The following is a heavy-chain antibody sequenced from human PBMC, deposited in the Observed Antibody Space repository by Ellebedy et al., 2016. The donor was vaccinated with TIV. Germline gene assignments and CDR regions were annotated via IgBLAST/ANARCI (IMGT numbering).Heavy chain of an antibody. CDR2: IVRGSNYI. J-gene: IGHJ4*01. CDR3: ARISSCAGGTCYPAY. Sequence: GESLKISCVVSGFTFSYYSMSWVRQAPGKGLEWVSSIVRGSNYIYYADSLQGRFTISRDNAKNSLYLQMNSLRVEDTAIYYCARISSCAGGTCYPAYWGQGTLVTVSS. CDR1: GFTFSYYS. D-gene: IGHD2-15*01. V-gene: IGHV3-21*01.